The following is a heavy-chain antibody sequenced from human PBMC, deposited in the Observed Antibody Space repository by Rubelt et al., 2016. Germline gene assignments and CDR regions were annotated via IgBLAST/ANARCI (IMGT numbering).Heavy chain of an antibody. CDR3: ARGYCSGGSCYYFDY. CDR2: INAGNGNT. V-gene: IGHV1-3*01. J-gene: IGHJ4*02. D-gene: IGHD2-15*01. CDR1: GYTFTSYA. Sequence: QVQLVQSGAEVKKPGASVKVACKASGYTFTSYAMHWVRQAPGHRLEWMGWINAGNGNTKDSQKFQGRVTITRDTSASTAYMELSSLRSEDTAVYYCARGYCSGGSCYYFDYWGQGTLVTVSS.